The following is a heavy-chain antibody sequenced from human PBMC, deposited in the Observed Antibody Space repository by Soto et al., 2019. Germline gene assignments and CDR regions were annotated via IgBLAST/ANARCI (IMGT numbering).Heavy chain of an antibody. CDR1: GGSISSYY. J-gene: IGHJ4*02. CDR2: ISYSGST. V-gene: IGHV4-59*01. D-gene: IGHD1-7*01. CDR3: ARGTTPNAY. Sequence: PSETLSLTCTVSGGSISSYYWSWIRQRPGKGLEWIGYISYSGSTNYNPSLKSRVTISIDLSKNQFSLKVSSVTAADTAVYYCARGTTPNAYWGLGTLVTVSS.